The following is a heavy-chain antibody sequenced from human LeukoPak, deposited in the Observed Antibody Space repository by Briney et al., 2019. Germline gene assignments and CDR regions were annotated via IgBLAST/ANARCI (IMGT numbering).Heavy chain of an antibody. V-gene: IGHV1-2*02. J-gene: IGHJ6*03. CDR2: INPNSGGT. D-gene: IGHD3-10*01. CDR3: ARDLYGSGNMDV. CDR1: GYTFTGYY. Sequence: ASVKVSCKASGYTFTGYYMHWVRQAPGQGLEWMGWINPNSGGTNYAQKFQGRVSITRDTSISTAYMELSRLRSDDTAVYYCARDLYGSGNMDVWDKGTTVTVSS.